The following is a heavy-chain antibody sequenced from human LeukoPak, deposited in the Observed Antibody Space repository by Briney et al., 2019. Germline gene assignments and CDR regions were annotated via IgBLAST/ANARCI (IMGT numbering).Heavy chain of an antibody. CDR1: GFTFSSYA. V-gene: IGHV3-23*01. D-gene: IGHD3-9*01. CDR2: ISGSGGST. Sequence: GGPLRLSCAASGFTFSSYAMSWVRQAPGKGLEWVSAISGSGGSTYYADSVKGRFTISRDNSKNTLYLQMNSLRAEDTAVYYCARGEIDILTGLSDYWGQGTLVTVSS. J-gene: IGHJ4*02. CDR3: ARGEIDILTGLSDY.